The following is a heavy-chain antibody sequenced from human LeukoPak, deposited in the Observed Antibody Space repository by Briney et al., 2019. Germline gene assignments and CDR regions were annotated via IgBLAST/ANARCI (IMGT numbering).Heavy chain of an antibody. J-gene: IGHJ4*02. Sequence: GGSLRLSCAASGFIFSNHGMNWVRQAPGKGLEGVSTISGGGSSTCYADSGKGRFTTSRDNAKNKLYLQMNRLRIEDTAAYYCAKGAYYGDWGQGTLVTISS. CDR2: ISGGGSST. D-gene: IGHD3-3*01. V-gene: IGHV3-23*01. CDR3: AKGAYYGD. CDR1: GFIFSNHG.